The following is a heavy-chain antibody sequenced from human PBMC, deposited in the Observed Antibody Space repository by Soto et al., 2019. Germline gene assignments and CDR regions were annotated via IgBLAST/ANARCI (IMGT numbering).Heavy chain of an antibody. V-gene: IGHV4-59*01. CDR2: IYYSGST. CDR3: ARSTAGYIYYFYY. Sequence: QVQLQESGPGLVKPSETLSLTCTVSGGSISSYYWSWIRQPPGKGLEWIGYIYYSGSTNYNPSLKSRVTVSVDTPKNQFALKLSSVTAADTAVYYCARSTAGYIYYFYYWGQGTLFTVSS. D-gene: IGHD3-9*01. J-gene: IGHJ4*02. CDR1: GGSISSYY.